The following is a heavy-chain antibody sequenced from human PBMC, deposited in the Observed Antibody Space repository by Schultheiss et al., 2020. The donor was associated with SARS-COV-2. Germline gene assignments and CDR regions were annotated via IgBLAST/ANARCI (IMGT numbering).Heavy chain of an antibody. V-gene: IGHV3-48*03. CDR2: ISSSGSTI. CDR3: ARDDPPGGLHYYGMDV. J-gene: IGHJ6*04. Sequence: GGSLRLSCAASGFTFSSYEMNWVRQAPGKGLEWVSYISSSGSTIYYADSVKGRFTISRDNAKNSLYLQMNSLRAEDTAVYYCARDDPPGGLHYYGMDVWGKGTTVTVSS. D-gene: IGHD1-26*01. CDR1: GFTFSSYE.